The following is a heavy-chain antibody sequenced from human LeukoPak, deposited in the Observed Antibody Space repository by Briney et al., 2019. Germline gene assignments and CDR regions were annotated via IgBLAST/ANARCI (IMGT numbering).Heavy chain of an antibody. CDR3: AQTTGWPGFDF. CDR1: GASTSDKY. D-gene: IGHD6-19*01. V-gene: IGHV4-59*08. Sequence: SDTLSLTCSASGASTSDKYWSWIRQSPGRTLEWIGHVYNDRNTKYNPSLTSRVTTSVDTSKNQFSLSLTSVTAADTAMYYCAQTTGWPGFDFWGPGALVTVSS. J-gene: IGHJ4*02. CDR2: VYNDRNT.